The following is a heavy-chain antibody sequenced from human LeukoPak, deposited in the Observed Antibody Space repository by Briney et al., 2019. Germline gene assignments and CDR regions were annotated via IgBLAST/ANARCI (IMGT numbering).Heavy chain of an antibody. CDR2: IYYSGST. D-gene: IGHD3-22*01. CDR1: GGSISSSSYY. V-gene: IGHV4-39*01. CDR3: ARPLYYYDSSGYYYGGYFDY. J-gene: IGHJ4*02. Sequence: PSETLSLTCTVSGGSISSSSYYWGWIRQPPGKGLEWIGSIYYSGSTYYNPSLKSRVTISVDTSKNQFSLKLSSVTAADTAVYYCARPLYYYDSSGYYYGGYFDYWGQGTLVTVSS.